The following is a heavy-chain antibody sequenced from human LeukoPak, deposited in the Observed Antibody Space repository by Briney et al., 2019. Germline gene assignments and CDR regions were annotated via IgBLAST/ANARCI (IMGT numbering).Heavy chain of an antibody. Sequence: GGSLRLSCAASGFTFSDYNMRWIRQAPGKGLEWVSSISRSGSTKYYADSVKGRLTISRDNAKNSLYLQMNSLRAEDTALYHCARVSGSGSYYGYFDYWGQGTLVTVSS. CDR3: ARVSGSGSYYGYFDY. V-gene: IGHV3-11*01. J-gene: IGHJ4*02. CDR1: GFTFSDYN. CDR2: ISRSGSTK. D-gene: IGHD3-10*01.